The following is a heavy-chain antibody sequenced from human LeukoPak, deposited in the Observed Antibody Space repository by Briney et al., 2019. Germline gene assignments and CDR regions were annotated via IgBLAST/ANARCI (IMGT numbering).Heavy chain of an antibody. D-gene: IGHD2-15*01. Sequence: GGSLRLSCAASGFTFSSYAMHWVRQAPGKGLEWVAVISYDGSNKYYADSVKGRFTISRDNSKNTLYLQMNSLRAEDTAVYYCARENIVVVVAAPYYWGQGTLVTVSS. V-gene: IGHV3-30*04. CDR1: GFTFSSYA. CDR3: ARENIVVVVAAPYY. CDR2: ISYDGSNK. J-gene: IGHJ4*02.